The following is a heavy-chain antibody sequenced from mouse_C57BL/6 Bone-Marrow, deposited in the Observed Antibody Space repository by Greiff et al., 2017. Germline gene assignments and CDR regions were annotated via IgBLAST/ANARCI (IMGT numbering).Heavy chain of an antibody. CDR3: ARDERFAY. V-gene: IGHV5-4*01. CDR1: GFTFSSYA. Sequence: EVKLMESGGDLVKPGGSLKLSCAASGFTFSSYAMSWVRQTPEKRLEWVATISDGGSYTYYPDNVKGRFTISRDNAKNNLYLQMSHLKSEDSAMYYCARDERFAYWGQGTLVTVSA. J-gene: IGHJ3*01. CDR2: ISDGGSYT.